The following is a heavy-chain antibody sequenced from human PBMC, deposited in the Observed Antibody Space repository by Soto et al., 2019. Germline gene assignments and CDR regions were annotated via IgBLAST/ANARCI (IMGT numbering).Heavy chain of an antibody. Sequence: GASVKVSSKASGYTFTSYDINWVRQATGQGLEWMGWMNPNSGNTGYAQKFQGRVTMTRNTSISTAYMELSSLRSEDTAVYYCARGGLPSVLLGGYYYYYYYMDVWGKGTTVTVSS. CDR3: ARGGLPSVLLGGYYYYYYYMDV. D-gene: IGHD2-21*01. V-gene: IGHV1-8*01. CDR2: MNPNSGNT. J-gene: IGHJ6*03. CDR1: GYTFTSYD.